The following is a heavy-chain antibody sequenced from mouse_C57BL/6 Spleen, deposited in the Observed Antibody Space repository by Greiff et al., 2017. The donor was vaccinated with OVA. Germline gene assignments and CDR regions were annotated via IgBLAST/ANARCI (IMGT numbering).Heavy chain of an antibody. Sequence: QVQLQQSGAELMKPGASVKLSCKATGYTFTGYWIEWVKQRPGHGLEWIGEILPGSGSTNYNEKFKGKATFTADTSSNTAYMQLSSLTTEDSASYYCARVYDYDGAWFAYWGQGTLVTVSA. J-gene: IGHJ3*01. V-gene: IGHV1-9*01. CDR2: ILPGSGST. CDR1: GYTFTGYW. D-gene: IGHD2-4*01. CDR3: ARVYDYDGAWFAY.